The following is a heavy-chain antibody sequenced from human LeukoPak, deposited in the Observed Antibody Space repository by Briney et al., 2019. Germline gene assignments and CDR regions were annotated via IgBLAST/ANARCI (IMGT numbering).Heavy chain of an antibody. CDR3: ARDRGRYYDSRGFYWGYYIDS. V-gene: IGHV3-23*01. J-gene: IGHJ4*02. D-gene: IGHD3-22*01. CDR2: ISGSGDST. CDR1: GFTFSTYA. Sequence: GGSLRLSCAASGFTFSTYAVTWVRQAPGKGLEWVSTISGSGDSTYYADSVKGRFTISRDNSKDTLYLQMSSVRVDDTAVYYCARDRGRYYDSRGFYWGYYIDSWGQGILVTVST.